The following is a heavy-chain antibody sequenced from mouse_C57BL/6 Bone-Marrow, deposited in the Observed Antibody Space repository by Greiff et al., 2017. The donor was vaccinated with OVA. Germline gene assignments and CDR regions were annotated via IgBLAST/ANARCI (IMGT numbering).Heavy chain of an antibody. Sequence: EVQLQQSGAELVKPGASVKLSCTASGFNIKDYYMHWVKQRTEQGLEWIGRIDPEDGEPKYAPKFQGKATITADTSSNTAYLQLSSLTSEDTAVYYGASAVVAPYWYFDVWGTGTTVTVSS. V-gene: IGHV14-2*01. D-gene: IGHD1-1*01. CDR2: IDPEDGEP. CDR3: ASAVVAPYWYFDV. CDR1: GFNIKDYY. J-gene: IGHJ1*03.